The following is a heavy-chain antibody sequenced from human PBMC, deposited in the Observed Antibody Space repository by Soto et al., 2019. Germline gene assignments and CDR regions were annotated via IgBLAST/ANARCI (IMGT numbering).Heavy chain of an antibody. CDR1: GVTVSDSY. CDR3: ATRDGYNSGGEY. D-gene: IGHD5-12*01. J-gene: IGHJ4*02. Sequence: VQLVESGGDLIQSGGSLRLSCAVSGVTVSDSYINWVRQAPGRGLEWIGYIYYSGSTYYNPSLKSRVTISVDTSKNQFSLKLSSVTAADTAVYYCATRDGYNSGGEYWGQGTLVTVSS. V-gene: IGHV4-59*06. CDR2: IYYSGST.